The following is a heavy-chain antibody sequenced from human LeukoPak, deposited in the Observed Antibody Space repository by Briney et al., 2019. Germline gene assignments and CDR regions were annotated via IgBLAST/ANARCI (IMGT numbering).Heavy chain of an antibody. CDR3: VREARGYHYTYFDY. CDR1: GFTLGSHD. V-gene: IGHV3-13*01. J-gene: IGHJ4*02. D-gene: IGHD5-18*01. Sequence: PGGSLRLSCTASGFTLGSHDMHWVRQTTGEGLEWVAAIASGFQTFYAGSVKGRFTVSREDAKNSLYLQMNRLRAGDTAVYYCVREARGYHYTYFDYWGQGTLVTVSS. CDR2: IASGFQT.